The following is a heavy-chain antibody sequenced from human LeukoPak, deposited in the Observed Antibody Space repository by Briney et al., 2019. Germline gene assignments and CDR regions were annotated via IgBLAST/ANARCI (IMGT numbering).Heavy chain of an antibody. CDR2: ISWNSGII. CDR3: AKEMTTVTTWPYYYGMDV. D-gene: IGHD4-4*01. CDR1: GFPFDDYA. J-gene: IGHJ6*02. V-gene: IGHV3-9*01. Sequence: GGSLRLSFAASGFPFDDYAMHWVRQAPGKGLEWVSSISWNSGIIGYADSVKGRFTISRDNAKNTLYLQMNSLRAEDTALYYCAKEMTTVTTWPYYYGMDVWGQGTTATVSS.